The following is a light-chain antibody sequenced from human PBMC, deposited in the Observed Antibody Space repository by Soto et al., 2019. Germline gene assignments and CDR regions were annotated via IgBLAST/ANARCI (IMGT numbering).Light chain of an antibody. CDR1: QSITTF. J-gene: IGKJ4*01. CDR3: QQCSTYPLT. CDR2: DAS. Sequence: GDRVTITCRASQSITTFLAWYLQKPGKAPQILIYDASKLEPGVPSRLSGGGSGTEFTLTISSLQPDDFATYYCQQCSTYPLTFGGGTKVDIK. V-gene: IGKV1-5*01.